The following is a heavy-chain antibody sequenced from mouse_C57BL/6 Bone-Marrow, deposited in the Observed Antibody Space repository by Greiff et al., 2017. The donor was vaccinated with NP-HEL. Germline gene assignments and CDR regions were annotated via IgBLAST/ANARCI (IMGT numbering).Heavy chain of an antibody. D-gene: IGHD1-1*01. V-gene: IGHV5-12*01. J-gene: IGHJ3*01. CDR2: ISNGGCST. CDR1: GFTFSDYY. Sequence: EVMLVESGGGLVQPGGSLKLSCAASGFTFSDYYMYWVRQTPEKRLEWVAYISNGGCSTYYPDTVKGRFTISRDNAKNTLYLQMSRLKSEDTAMYYCARSIPCHYYGSGGFAYWGQGTLVTVSA. CDR3: ARSIPCHYYGSGGFAY.